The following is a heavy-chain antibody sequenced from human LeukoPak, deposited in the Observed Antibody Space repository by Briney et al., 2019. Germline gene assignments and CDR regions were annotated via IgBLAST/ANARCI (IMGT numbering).Heavy chain of an antibody. CDR1: GGSFSGYY. D-gene: IGHD3-22*01. J-gene: IGHJ5*02. CDR2: INHSGST. CDR3: AGGRSRNSSGYLSSGSGLPRNNWFDP. Sequence: SETLSLTCAVYGGSFSGYYWSWIRQPPGKGLEWIGEINHSGSTNYNPSLKSRVTISVDTSKNQFSLKLSSVTAADTAVYYCAGGRSRNSSGYLSSGSGLPRNNWFDPWGQGTLVTVSS. V-gene: IGHV4-34*01.